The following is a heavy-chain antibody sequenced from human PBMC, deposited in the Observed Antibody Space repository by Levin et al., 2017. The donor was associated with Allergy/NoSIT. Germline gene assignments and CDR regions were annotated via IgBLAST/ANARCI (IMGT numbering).Heavy chain of an antibody. CDR1: GFTFSDYW. V-gene: IGHV3-7*01. CDR2: INKDGGET. D-gene: IGHD1-14*01. CDR3: ARHGSRSFDF. J-gene: IGHJ4*02. Sequence: GESLKISCAASGFTFSDYWMGWVRQSPGGGLEWVANINKDGGETYHVDSVKGRFTISRDNAKNSLYLQMNSLSAEDTAVYYCARHGSRSFDFWGQGSLVTVSS.